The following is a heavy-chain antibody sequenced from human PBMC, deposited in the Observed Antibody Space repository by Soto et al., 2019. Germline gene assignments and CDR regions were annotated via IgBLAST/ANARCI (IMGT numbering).Heavy chain of an antibody. CDR2: ISYDGSNK. J-gene: IGHJ3*02. D-gene: IGHD5-12*01. CDR1: GFTFSSYG. CDR3: AKDGVATILPHI. Sequence: PGGSLRLSCAASGFTFSSYGMHWVRQAPGKGLEWVAVISYDGSNKYYADSVKGRFTISRDNSKNTLYLQMNSLRAEDTAVYYCAKDGVATILPHIWGQGTMVTVSS. V-gene: IGHV3-30*18.